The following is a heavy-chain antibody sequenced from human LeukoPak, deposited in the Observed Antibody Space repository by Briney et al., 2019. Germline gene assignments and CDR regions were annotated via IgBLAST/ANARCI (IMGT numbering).Heavy chain of an antibody. CDR1: RGTFSNYA. J-gene: IGHJ5*02. Sequence: SVKVSCKASRGTFSNYAISWVRQAPGQGLEWMGGIIPIFGTANYAQKLQGRVTITADESTSTAYMELSSLRFEDTAVYYCARDMKYYYDSSGHHGFDPWGQGTLVTVSS. V-gene: IGHV1-69*13. D-gene: IGHD3-22*01. CDR3: ARDMKYYYDSSGHHGFDP. CDR2: IIPIFGTA.